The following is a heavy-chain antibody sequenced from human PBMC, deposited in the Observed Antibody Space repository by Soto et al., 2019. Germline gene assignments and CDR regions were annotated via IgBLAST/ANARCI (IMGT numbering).Heavy chain of an antibody. D-gene: IGHD2-15*01. Sequence: EVQLVESGGGLVKPGGSLRLSCAASGFTFSSYTMNWVRQAPGKGLEWVSSISSSSTYIYYADSVKGRFTISRDNAKNSLYLQMNSLRAEDTAVYYCARGYCSGGSCYYYFDYWGQGILVTVSS. V-gene: IGHV3-21*01. CDR3: ARGYCSGGSCYYYFDY. J-gene: IGHJ4*02. CDR1: GFTFSSYT. CDR2: ISSSSTYI.